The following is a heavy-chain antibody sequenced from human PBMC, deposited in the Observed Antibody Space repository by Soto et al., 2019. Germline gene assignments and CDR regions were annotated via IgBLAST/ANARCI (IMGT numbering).Heavy chain of an antibody. CDR1: GFTFSSYG. Sequence: GGSLRLSCAASGFTFSSYGMHWVRQAPGKGLEWVAVISYDGSNKYYADSVKGRFTISRDNSKNTLYLQMNSLRAEDTAVYYCAKDPSSSWSPLHYYMDVWGKGTTVTVSS. CDR2: ISYDGSNK. CDR3: AKDPSSSWSPLHYYMDV. D-gene: IGHD6-13*01. J-gene: IGHJ6*03. V-gene: IGHV3-30*18.